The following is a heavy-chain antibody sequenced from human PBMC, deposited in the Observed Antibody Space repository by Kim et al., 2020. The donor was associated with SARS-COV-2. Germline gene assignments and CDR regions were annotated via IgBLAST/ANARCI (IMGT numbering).Heavy chain of an antibody. Sequence: GGSLRLSCAASGFTFSTYSMNWVRQAPGKGLEWVSSISGSSSYIYYADSVRGRFTISRDNAKNSLYLQMNSLRAEDTAVYYCARDLGIAAAGRLWDYYYYGMDVWGQGTTVTVSS. CDR2: ISGSSSYI. CDR1: GFTFSTYS. J-gene: IGHJ6*02. D-gene: IGHD6-13*01. V-gene: IGHV3-21*01. CDR3: ARDLGIAAAGRLWDYYYYGMDV.